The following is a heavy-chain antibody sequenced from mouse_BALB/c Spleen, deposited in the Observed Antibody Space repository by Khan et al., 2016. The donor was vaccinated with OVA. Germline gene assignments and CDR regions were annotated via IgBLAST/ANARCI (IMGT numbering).Heavy chain of an antibody. CDR1: GDSITRGY. Sequence: EVQLQESGPSLVKPSQTLSLTCSVTGDSITRGYWNWIRKFPGNKLDYMGYISYSGNTYCNPSLKSRISITRDTSKHPYYMQLNSVTTEDTATYXCACELRGFAYWGQGTLVTVAA. CDR2: ISYSGNT. CDR3: ACELRGFAY. V-gene: IGHV3-8*02. D-gene: IGHD1-1*01. J-gene: IGHJ3*01.